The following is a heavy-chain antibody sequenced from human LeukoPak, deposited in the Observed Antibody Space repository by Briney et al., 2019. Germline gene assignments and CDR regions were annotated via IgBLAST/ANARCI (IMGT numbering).Heavy chain of an antibody. CDR2: ISSSGSTI. D-gene: IGHD6-13*01. CDR1: GFTFSSYE. J-gene: IGHJ4*02. CDR3: ARASGYSSSWGYFDY. Sequence: GGSLRLSCAASGFTFSSYEMNWVRQAPGKGRGWVSYISSSGSTIYYADSVKGRFTISRDNAKNSLYLQMNSLRAEDTAVYYCARASGYSSSWGYFDYWGQGTLVTVSS. V-gene: IGHV3-48*03.